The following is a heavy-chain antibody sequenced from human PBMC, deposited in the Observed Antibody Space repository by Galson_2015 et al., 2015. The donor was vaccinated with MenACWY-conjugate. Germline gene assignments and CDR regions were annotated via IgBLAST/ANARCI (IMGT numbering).Heavy chain of an antibody. D-gene: IGHD3-22*01. CDR1: GFTFTSYS. Sequence: SLRLSCAASGFTFTSYSMNWVRQAPGKGLEWVSSISSTSTYIYYADSVKGRFTISRDNAKKSLYLQMNSLRAEDTAVYYCARSPVDYDSSGYYYFDYWGQGTLVTGSS. J-gene: IGHJ4*02. CDR3: ARSPVDYDSSGYYYFDY. V-gene: IGHV3-21*01. CDR2: ISSTSTYI.